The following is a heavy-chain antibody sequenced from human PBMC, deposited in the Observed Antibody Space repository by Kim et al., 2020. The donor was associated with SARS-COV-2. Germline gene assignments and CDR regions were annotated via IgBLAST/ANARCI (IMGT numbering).Heavy chain of an antibody. V-gene: IGHV4-4*09. J-gene: IGHJ2*01. D-gene: IGHD6-19*01. CDR3: AVAGFDWYFGL. CDR2: T. Sequence: TNYNPSRKSRVTISVDTSRTQFSLRLSSVTAADTAVYYCAVAGFDWYFGLWGRGTLVTVSS.